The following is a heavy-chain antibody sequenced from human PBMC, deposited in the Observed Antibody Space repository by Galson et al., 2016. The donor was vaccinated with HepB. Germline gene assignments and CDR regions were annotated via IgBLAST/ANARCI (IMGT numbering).Heavy chain of an antibody. V-gene: IGHV6-1*01. D-gene: IGHD6-19*01. Sequence: CAISGDSVSSNAAAWSWIRQSPSRGLEWLGRTCYRSSWDNEYAVSVKGRISIDAGTSKNQFSLQLNSVTPEDTAVYYCASSRDSSGWFLFDFWGQGILVTVSS. CDR1: GDSVSSNAAA. CDR2: TCYRSSWDN. J-gene: IGHJ4*02. CDR3: ASSRDSSGWFLFDF.